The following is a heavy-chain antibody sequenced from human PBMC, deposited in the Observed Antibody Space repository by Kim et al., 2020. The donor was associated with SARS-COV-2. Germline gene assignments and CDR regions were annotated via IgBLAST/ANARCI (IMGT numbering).Heavy chain of an antibody. CDR2: IYYSGST. D-gene: IGHD3-10*01. CDR1: GGSISSYY. Sequence: SETLSLTCTVSGGSISSYYWSWIRQPPGKGLEWIGYIYYSGSTNYNPSLKSQVTISVDTSKNQFSLKLSSVTAADTAVYYCARYGSGSFGYYYYYYGMDVWGQGTTVTVSS. J-gene: IGHJ6*02. CDR3: ARYGSGSFGYYYYYYGMDV. V-gene: IGHV4-59*01.